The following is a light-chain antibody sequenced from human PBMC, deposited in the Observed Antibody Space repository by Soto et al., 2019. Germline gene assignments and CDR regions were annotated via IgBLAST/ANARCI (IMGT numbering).Light chain of an antibody. CDR2: GAS. CDR3: QQYNSWPTYT. J-gene: IGKJ2*01. Sequence: EIVMTQSPVTLSVSPGERATLSCRASQSVSSSIAWYQQKPGQAPGLLIYGASTRATGIPARFSGSGSGTEFTLTISSLQSEDFAVYYCQQYNSWPTYTFGQRTKLEIK. V-gene: IGKV3-15*01. CDR1: QSVSSS.